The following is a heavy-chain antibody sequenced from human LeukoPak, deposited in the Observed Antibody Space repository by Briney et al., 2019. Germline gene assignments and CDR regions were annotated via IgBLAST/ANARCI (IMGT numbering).Heavy chain of an antibody. D-gene: IGHD3-22*01. CDR2: ISGSGDST. CDR1: GFTFSSNA. CDR3: ARGADSSGYSRFEY. V-gene: IGHV3-23*01. Sequence: GGSLRLSCAGSGFTFSSNAMSWVRQAPGKGLEGVSGISGSGDSTYYADSVKGRFTISRDNSKNTLYLQMNSLRVEDTAVYYCARGADSSGYSRFEYWGQGTLVTVSS. J-gene: IGHJ4*02.